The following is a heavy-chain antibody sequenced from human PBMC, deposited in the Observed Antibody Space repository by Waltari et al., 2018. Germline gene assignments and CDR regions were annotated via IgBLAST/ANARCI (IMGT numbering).Heavy chain of an antibody. CDR3: ARDRGWGGSAATYYYYGMDV. Sequence: QVQLQESGPGLVKPSETLSLTCTVSGGSISSSYWSWIRQPPGKGLEWIGYIYYRGSTNYNPSLKSRVTISVDTSKNQFSLKLSSVTAADTAVYYCARDRGWGGSAATYYYYGMDVWGQGTTVTVSS. V-gene: IGHV4-59*01. J-gene: IGHJ6*02. CDR2: IYYRGST. CDR1: GGSISSSY. D-gene: IGHD1-26*01.